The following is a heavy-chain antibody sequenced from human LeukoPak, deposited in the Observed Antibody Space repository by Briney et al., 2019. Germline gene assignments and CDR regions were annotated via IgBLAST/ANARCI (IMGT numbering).Heavy chain of an antibody. V-gene: IGHV3-23*01. CDR3: AKDARITMIVVARRFAFDI. CDR1: GFTFSSYA. D-gene: IGHD3-22*01. J-gene: IGHJ3*02. CDR2: ISGSGGST. Sequence: GGSLRLSCAASGFTFSSYAMSWVRQAPGKGLEWVSAISGSGGSTYYADSVKGRFTISRDNSKNTLYLQMNSLRAEDTAVYYCAKDARITMIVVARRFAFDIWGQGTMVTVSS.